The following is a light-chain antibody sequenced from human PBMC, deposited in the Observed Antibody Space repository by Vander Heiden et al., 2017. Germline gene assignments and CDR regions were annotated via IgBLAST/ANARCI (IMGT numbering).Light chain of an antibody. CDR1: QTISSY. J-gene: IGKJ1*01. V-gene: IGKV1-39*01. Sequence: DIQMTQSPSSLSASVGDRVTITCRASQTISSYLNWYQQKPGKAPNLLIHAASSLQSGVPSRFSGSGYGTDFTLTISSLQPEDFATYYCQQSDSAPPWTFGQRTKVEIK. CDR2: AAS. CDR3: QQSDSAPPWT.